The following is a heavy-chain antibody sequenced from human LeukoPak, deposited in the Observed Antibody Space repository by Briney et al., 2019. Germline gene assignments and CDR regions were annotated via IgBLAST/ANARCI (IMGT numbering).Heavy chain of an antibody. CDR2: ISGSGGTI. CDR1: GLTFRDYD. Sequence: GGSLRLSCAASGLTFRDYDINWVRQAPGKGLEWVSYISGSGGTIYYADPVRGRFTISRDNAKNSLYLQMNSLRAEDTAVYYCARDLVSGAYTFDIWGQGTMVTVSS. V-gene: IGHV3-48*03. CDR3: ARDLVSGAYTFDI. J-gene: IGHJ3*02. D-gene: IGHD3-16*01.